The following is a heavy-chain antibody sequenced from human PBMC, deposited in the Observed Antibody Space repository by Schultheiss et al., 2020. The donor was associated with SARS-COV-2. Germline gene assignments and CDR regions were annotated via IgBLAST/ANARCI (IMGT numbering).Heavy chain of an antibody. D-gene: IGHD2-2*01. Sequence: GGSLRLSCAASGFTFSSYSMNWVRQAPGKGLEWVAVISYDGSNKYYADSVKGRFTISRDNSKNTLYLQMNSLRAEDTAVYYCAKRPVGPAAPYYFDYWGQGTLVTVSS. CDR1: GFTFSSYS. V-gene: IGHV3-30*18. CDR2: ISYDGSNK. J-gene: IGHJ4*02. CDR3: AKRPVGPAAPYYFDY.